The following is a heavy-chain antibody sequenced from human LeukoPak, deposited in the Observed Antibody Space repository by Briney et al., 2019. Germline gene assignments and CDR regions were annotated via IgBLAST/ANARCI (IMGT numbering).Heavy chain of an antibody. Sequence: GGSLRLSCAASGFTFSSYSMNWVRQAPGKGLEWVSSISSSSSYIYYADSVKGRFTISRDNAKNSLYLQMNSLRAEDTALYYCAKDIDDYVPSPYGMDVWGQGTTVTVSS. CDR2: ISSSSSYI. CDR3: AKDIDDYVPSPYGMDV. D-gene: IGHD3-16*01. V-gene: IGHV3-21*04. CDR1: GFTFSSYS. J-gene: IGHJ6*02.